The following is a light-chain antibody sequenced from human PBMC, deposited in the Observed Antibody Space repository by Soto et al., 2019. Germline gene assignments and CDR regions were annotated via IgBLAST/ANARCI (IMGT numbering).Light chain of an antibody. CDR2: SVS. Sequence: EIVLTQSPGTLSLSTGGRATLSCRASQSVSGSYLAWYQQKPGQAPRLLIYSVSSRAAGIPDRFSGSGSGTDFTLTISGLEPEDFAMYYCQQYGTSPGTFGQGTKVEI. CDR1: QSVSGSY. V-gene: IGKV3-20*01. J-gene: IGKJ1*01. CDR3: QQYGTSPGT.